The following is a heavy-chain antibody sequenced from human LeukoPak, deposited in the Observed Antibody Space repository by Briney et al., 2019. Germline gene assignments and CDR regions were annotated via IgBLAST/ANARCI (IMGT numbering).Heavy chain of an antibody. V-gene: IGHV3-15*01. CDR3: TTRRQDGC. Sequence: GGSLRPSCVGSGFTFSDAWISWVRQAPGKGLEWVGRIKSKTDGGTIDYAAPVKGRFTISRDDSRNTLYLQMNSLKTEDTAVYYCTTRRQDGCWGQGTLVTASS. J-gene: IGHJ4*02. CDR2: IKSKTDGGTI. D-gene: IGHD6-25*01. CDR1: GFTFSDAW.